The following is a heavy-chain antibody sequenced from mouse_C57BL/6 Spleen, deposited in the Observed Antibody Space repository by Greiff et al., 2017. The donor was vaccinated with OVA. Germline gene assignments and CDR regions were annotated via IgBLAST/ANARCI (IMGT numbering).Heavy chain of an antibody. CDR1: GYTFTSYG. CDR3: ARGHSTVVATRYFDV. CDR2: IYPRSGNT. Sequence: QVQLQQSGAELARPGASVKLSCKASGYTFTSYGISWVKQRTGQGLEWIGEIYPRSGNTYYNEKFKGKATLTADKSSSTAYMELRSLTSEDSAVYFCARGHSTVVATRYFDVWGTGTTVTVSS. D-gene: IGHD1-1*01. V-gene: IGHV1-81*01. J-gene: IGHJ1*03.